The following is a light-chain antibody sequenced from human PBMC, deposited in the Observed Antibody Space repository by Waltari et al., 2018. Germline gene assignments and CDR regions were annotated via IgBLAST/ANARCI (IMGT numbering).Light chain of an antibody. CDR1: ALPKLF. V-gene: IGLV3-25*03. J-gene: IGLJ2*01. CDR3: LSADIGGTQGV. Sequence: YELTQPPSVSVSPGQTARITCSGDALPKLFTYWYQQKPGQAPVLVIYQGTERPSGIPERFSGSSSGTTVTLTISGVQAEDEADYYCLSADIGGTQGVFGGGTKLTVL. CDR2: QGT.